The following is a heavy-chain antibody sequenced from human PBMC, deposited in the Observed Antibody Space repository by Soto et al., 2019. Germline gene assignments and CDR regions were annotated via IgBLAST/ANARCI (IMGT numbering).Heavy chain of an antibody. J-gene: IGHJ5*02. CDR1: CYTFTDYG. CDR3: ATTGGWNWFDP. D-gene: IGHD6-19*01. CDR2: ISPYTGDT. V-gene: IGHV1-18*01. Sequence: QVQLVQSGAEVKKPGASVKVSCKASCYTFTDYGISWVRHAPGQGLEWMGWISPYTGDTKYPQRLPGRVAVTADTSTSTAYMALTSLNSDDPAVYYCATTGGWNWFDPWGQGTLVSVSS.